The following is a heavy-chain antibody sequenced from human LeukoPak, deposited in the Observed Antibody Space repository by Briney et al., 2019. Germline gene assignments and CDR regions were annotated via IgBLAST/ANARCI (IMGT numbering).Heavy chain of an antibody. V-gene: IGHV1-2*02. J-gene: IGHJ4*02. Sequence: ASVKVSCKASGYTFTGYYIHWVRQAPGQGLVWMGWINPNSGGTEFAQKFQGRVTMTRDTSISTAYMELSRLGPDDTAVYYCARDLPPYYFDYWGQGTLVTVSS. CDR3: ARDLPPYYFDY. CDR1: GYTFTGYY. CDR2: INPNSGGT.